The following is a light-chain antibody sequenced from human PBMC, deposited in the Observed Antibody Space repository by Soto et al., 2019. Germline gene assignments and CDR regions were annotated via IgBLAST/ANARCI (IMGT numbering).Light chain of an antibody. CDR2: GAS. J-gene: IGKJ2*01. V-gene: IGKV3-20*01. CDR1: QSVSSSY. CDR3: QQYGTSLLYT. Sequence: EIVLTQSPGTLSLSPGERATLSCRASQSVSSSYLAWYQQKPGQAPRLLIYGASSRATGIPDRLSGSGSGTDFTHTISRLEPEDFAVDYCQQYGTSLLYTCGQGTKLEIK.